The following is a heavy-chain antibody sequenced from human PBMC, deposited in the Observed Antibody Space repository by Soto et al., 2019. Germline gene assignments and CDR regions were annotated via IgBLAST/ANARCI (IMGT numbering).Heavy chain of an antibody. D-gene: IGHD2-15*01. J-gene: IGHJ4*02. CDR3: AREGYCSGGSCYGIFDY. CDR2: IYYSGST. CDR1: GGSIIGGGYY. V-gene: IGHV4-31*03. Sequence: PSETLSLTCTVSGGSIIGGGYYWIWIRQHPGKGLEWIGYIYYSGSTYYNPSLKSRVTISVDTSKNQFSLKLSSVTAADTAVYYCAREGYCSGGSCYGIFDYWGQGTLVTVSS.